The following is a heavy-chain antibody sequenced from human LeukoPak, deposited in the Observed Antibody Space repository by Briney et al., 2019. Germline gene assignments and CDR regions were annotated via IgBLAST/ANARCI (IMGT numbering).Heavy chain of an antibody. Sequence: PGGSLRLSCAASGFTFSSYAMSWVRQAPGKGLEWVSAISGSGGSTYYADSVKGRFTISRDNAKNSLYLQMNGLRAEDTAVYYCARDFCSGGSCNRNSYFDSWGQGTLVTVSS. CDR1: GFTFSSYA. CDR2: ISGSGGST. CDR3: ARDFCSGGSCNRNSYFDS. D-gene: IGHD2-15*01. J-gene: IGHJ4*02. V-gene: IGHV3-23*01.